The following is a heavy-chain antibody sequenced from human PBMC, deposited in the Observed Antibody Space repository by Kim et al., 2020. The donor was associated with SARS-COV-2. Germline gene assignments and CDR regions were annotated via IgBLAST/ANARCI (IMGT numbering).Heavy chain of an antibody. CDR3: AKDHQSSGWPTFDY. D-gene: IGHD6-19*01. CDR2: VNNGGNS. Sequence: GGSLRLSCAASGFPFSRYAMSWVRQAPGKGPEWIASVNNGGNSYYADSVKGRFTVSRDNNKNTLDLQMNSLTAEDTALYYCAKDHQSSGWPTFDYWGQGTLVTVSS. V-gene: IGHV3-23*01. J-gene: IGHJ4*02. CDR1: GFPFSRYA.